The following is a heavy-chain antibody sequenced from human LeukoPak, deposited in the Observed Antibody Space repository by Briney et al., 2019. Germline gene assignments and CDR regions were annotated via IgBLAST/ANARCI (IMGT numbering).Heavy chain of an antibody. CDR1: GYAFSGYY. J-gene: IGHJ4*02. D-gene: IGHD5-12*01. CDR3: ARDILPSYSGYDRTLPDY. Sequence: GASVKVSCKASGYAFSGYYIHWVRQAPGQGPEWMGIINPSGGSTSYAQKFQGRVTMTRDTSTSTVYMELSSLRSEDTAVYYCARDILPSYSGYDRTLPDYWGQGTLVTVSS. CDR2: INPSGGST. V-gene: IGHV1-46*01.